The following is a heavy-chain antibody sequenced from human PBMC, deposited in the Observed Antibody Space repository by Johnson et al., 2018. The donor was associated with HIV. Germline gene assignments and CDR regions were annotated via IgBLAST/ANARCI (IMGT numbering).Heavy chain of an antibody. J-gene: IGHJ3*02. D-gene: IGHD5-24*01. Sequence: QVLLVVSGGGVVQPGRSLRVSCGASGFTFSSYDMHWVRQAPGKGLEWVAVISYDGSNKYYADSVRGRFTISRDNSKNTLYLQMNSLRAEDTAIYYCARGRGWWLQLGGAFDIWGQGTMVTVSS. CDR3: ARGRGWWLQLGGAFDI. V-gene: IGHV3-30*14. CDR1: GFTFSSYD. CDR2: ISYDGSNK.